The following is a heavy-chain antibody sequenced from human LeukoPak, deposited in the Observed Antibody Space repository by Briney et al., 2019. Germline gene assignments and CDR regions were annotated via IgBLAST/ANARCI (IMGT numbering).Heavy chain of an antibody. V-gene: IGHV3-23*01. CDR1: GFTFSSYE. Sequence: GGSLRLSCAASGFTFSSYEMNWVRQAPGKGLECVSAISGSGGSTYYADSVKGRFTISRDNSKNTLYLQMNSLRAEDTAVYYCAKAPDYDYVWGSYRYSFSFDYWGQGTLVTVSS. CDR3: AKAPDYDYVWGSYRYSFSFDY. J-gene: IGHJ4*02. CDR2: ISGSGGST. D-gene: IGHD3-16*02.